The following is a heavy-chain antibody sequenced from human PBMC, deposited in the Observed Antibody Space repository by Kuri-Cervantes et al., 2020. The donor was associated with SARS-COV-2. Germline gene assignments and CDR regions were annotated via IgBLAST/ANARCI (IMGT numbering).Heavy chain of an antibody. CDR1: GYGFTSYW. D-gene: IGHD3-16*01. Sequence: GGSLRLSCKGSGYGFTSYWIGWVRQIPGKGLEWMGRIDPSDSYTNYSPSFQGHVTISADKSISTAYLQWSSLKASDTAMYYCARTWGSFDYWGQGTLVTVAS. J-gene: IGHJ4*02. V-gene: IGHV5-10-1*01. CDR3: ARTWGSFDY. CDR2: IDPSDSYT.